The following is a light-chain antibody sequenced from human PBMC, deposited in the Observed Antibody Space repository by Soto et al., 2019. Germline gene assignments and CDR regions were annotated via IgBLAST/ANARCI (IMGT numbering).Light chain of an antibody. CDR1: QSICSY. J-gene: IGKJ2*01. CDR2: AAS. CDR3: QQSYSTPT. V-gene: IGKV1-39*01. Sequence: DIQMTQSPSSLSASVGDRVTITCRASQSICSYLNWYQQKPGKAPKLLIYAASSLQSGVPSRFSGSGSGKDFTLTISSLQPEDFATYYCQQSYSTPTFGQGTKLEIK.